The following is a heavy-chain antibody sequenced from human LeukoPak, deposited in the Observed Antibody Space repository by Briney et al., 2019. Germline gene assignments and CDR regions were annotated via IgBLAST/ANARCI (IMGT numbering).Heavy chain of an antibody. CDR3: GRDFGLTGTKRSFDI. CDR2: ISGSGTTM. Sequence: GGSLRLSCAASGFTFSDYYMGWIRQAPGKGLEWLSYISGSGTTMYYADSVKGRFTISRDNAKNSLDLQMNSLRAEDTAMYYCGRDFGLTGTKRSFDIWGQGTMVTVSS. V-gene: IGHV3-11*01. J-gene: IGHJ3*02. CDR1: GFTFSDYY. D-gene: IGHD1-7*01.